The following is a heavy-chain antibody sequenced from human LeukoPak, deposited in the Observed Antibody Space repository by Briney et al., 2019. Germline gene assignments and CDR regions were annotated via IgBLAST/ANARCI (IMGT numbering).Heavy chain of an antibody. D-gene: IGHD2-15*01. CDR3: ARGSRPNLHPYYMDV. V-gene: IGHV1-69*05. J-gene: IGHJ6*03. CDR1: GGTFSSYA. Sequence: ASVKVPCKASGGTFSSYAISWVRQAPGQGLEWMGGIIPIFGTANYAQKFQGRVTITTDESTSTAYMELSSLRSEDTAVYYCARGSRPNLHPYYMDVWGKGTTVTVSS. CDR2: IIPIFGTA.